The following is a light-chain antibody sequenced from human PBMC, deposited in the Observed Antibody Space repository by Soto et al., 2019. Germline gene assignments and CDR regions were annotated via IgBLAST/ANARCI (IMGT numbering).Light chain of an antibody. J-gene: IGKJ2*01. CDR3: QQYHKWPPYT. CDR2: GAS. V-gene: IGKV3-15*01. Sequence: EIVLTQSPATLSLSPWERATLSCRASQSVSSYLAWYQQKPGQTPRLLIYGASTRATGIPARFSGSGSGTEFTLTISSLQSEDFAVYYCQQYHKWPPYTFGQGTKVDIK. CDR1: QSVSSY.